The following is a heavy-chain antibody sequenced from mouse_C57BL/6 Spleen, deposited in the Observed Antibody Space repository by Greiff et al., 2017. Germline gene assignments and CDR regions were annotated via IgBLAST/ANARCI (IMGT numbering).Heavy chain of an antibody. J-gene: IGHJ4*01. V-gene: IGHV1-80*01. CDR1: GYAFSSYW. Sequence: QVQLQQSGAELVKPGASVKISCKASGYAFSSYWMNWVKQRPGTGLEWIGQIYPGDGDTNYNGKFKGKATLTADKSSSTAYMQLSSLTSEDSAVYFCARAAQATYYYAMDYWGQGTSVTVSS. D-gene: IGHD3-2*02. CDR2: IYPGDGDT. CDR3: ARAAQATYYYAMDY.